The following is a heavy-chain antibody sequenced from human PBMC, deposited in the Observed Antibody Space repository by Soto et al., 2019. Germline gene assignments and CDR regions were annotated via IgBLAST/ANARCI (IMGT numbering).Heavy chain of an antibody. CDR3: ATYFFGSRRPNDY. J-gene: IGHJ4*02. CDR1: GEAVTSSNW. D-gene: IGHD3-10*01. V-gene: IGHV4-4*02. CDR2: IYYDGRT. Sequence: QVHLQESGPGLVKPSGTLSLTCAVSGEAVTSSNWWTWVRQSPKRGLEWIGEIYYDGRTHYNPSLKSRVTLSVDKSKNQFSLNLSSATAADTAVYYCATYFFGSRRPNDYWGQGILVTVAS.